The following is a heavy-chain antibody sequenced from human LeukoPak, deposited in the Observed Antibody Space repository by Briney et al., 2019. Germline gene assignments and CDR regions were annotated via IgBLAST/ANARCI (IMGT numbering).Heavy chain of an antibody. Sequence: ASVKVSCKASGYTFTSYYMHWVRQAPGQGLEWMGIINPSGGSTSYAQKFQGRVTMTRDTSTSTVYMELGSLRSEDTAVYYCARGAYYYDSSGPFDYWGQGTLVTVSS. V-gene: IGHV1-46*01. D-gene: IGHD3-22*01. CDR2: INPSGGST. CDR1: GYTFTSYY. J-gene: IGHJ4*02. CDR3: ARGAYYYDSSGPFDY.